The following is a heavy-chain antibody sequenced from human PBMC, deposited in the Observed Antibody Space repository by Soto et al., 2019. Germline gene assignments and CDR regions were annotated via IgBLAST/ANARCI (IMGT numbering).Heavy chain of an antibody. CDR3: ARAGYSSSWYGWFDP. D-gene: IGHD6-13*01. Sequence: LETLSLTCAVYGGSFSGYYWRWVRQPPGRGLEWIGEINHSGTTNYNPSLKSRVTISVDTSKNQFSLKLSSVTAADTAVYYCARAGYSSSWYGWFDPWGQGTLVTVSS. CDR2: INHSGTT. V-gene: IGHV4-34*01. J-gene: IGHJ5*02. CDR1: GGSFSGYY.